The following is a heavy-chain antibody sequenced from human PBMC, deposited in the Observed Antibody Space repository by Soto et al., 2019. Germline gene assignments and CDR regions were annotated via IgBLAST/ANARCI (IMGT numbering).Heavy chain of an antibody. CDR3: AKSAGFGELLSHYYFDY. D-gene: IGHD3-10*01. CDR2: IGGSGVYT. CDR1: GFTFSRYA. Sequence: EVQLLESGGGLVQPGGSLRLSCAASGFTFSRYAMSWVRQAPGKGLEWVSAIGGSGVYTYYADAVKGRFTISRDNSEDTLSLQMNGLRAEDTAVYYCAKSAGFGELLSHYYFDYWGQGALVTISS. J-gene: IGHJ4*02. V-gene: IGHV3-23*01.